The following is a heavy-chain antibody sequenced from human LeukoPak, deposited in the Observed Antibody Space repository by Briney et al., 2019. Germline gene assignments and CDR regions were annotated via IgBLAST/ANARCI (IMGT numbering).Heavy chain of an antibody. Sequence: GGSLRLSCAASGFTVSSNYMSRVRQAPGKGLEWVSVIYSGGSTYYADSVKGRFTISRDNSKNTLYLQMNSLRAEDTAVYYCASQYGSGSYFHPNWFDPWGQGTLVTVSS. D-gene: IGHD3-10*01. CDR1: GFTVSSNY. CDR3: ASQYGSGSYFHPNWFDP. CDR2: IYSGGST. J-gene: IGHJ5*02. V-gene: IGHV3-66*04.